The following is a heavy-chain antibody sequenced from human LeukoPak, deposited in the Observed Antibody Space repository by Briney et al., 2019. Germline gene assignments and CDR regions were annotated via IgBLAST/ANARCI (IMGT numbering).Heavy chain of an antibody. CDR3: ARGNGETVSTSLNWFDP. J-gene: IGHJ5*02. V-gene: IGHV5-10-1*01. D-gene: IGHD5/OR15-5a*01. CDR1: GYSFTSYW. Sequence: GESLKISCKGSGYSFTSYWISWVRQMPGKGLEWMGRIDPSDSYTNYSPSFQGHVTISADKSISTAYLQWSSLKASDTAMYYCARGNGETVSTSLNWFDPWGQGTLVTVSS. CDR2: IDPSDSYT.